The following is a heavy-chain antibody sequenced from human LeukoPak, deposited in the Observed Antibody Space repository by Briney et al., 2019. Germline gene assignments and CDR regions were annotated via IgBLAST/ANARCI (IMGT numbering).Heavy chain of an antibody. CDR2: ISWNGGSI. J-gene: IGHJ3*02. D-gene: IGHD6-19*01. Sequence: GGSLRLSCAASGFTFDDYAMHWVRQAPGKGLEWVSGISWNGGSIGYADSVKGRFTVSRDNAKNSLYLQMNSLRAEDTALYYCAKDRHSSGTFEAFDIWGQGTMVTVSS. CDR3: AKDRHSSGTFEAFDI. CDR1: GFTFDDYA. V-gene: IGHV3-9*01.